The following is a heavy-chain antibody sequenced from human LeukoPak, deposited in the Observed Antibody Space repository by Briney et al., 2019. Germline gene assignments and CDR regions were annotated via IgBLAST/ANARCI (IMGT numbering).Heavy chain of an antibody. CDR1: GGTFSSYA. CDR2: IIPIFGTA. CDR3: ARARGYSGYESKWYYYGMDV. Sequence: SVKVSCKASGGTFSSYAISWVRQAPGQGLEWMGGIIPIFGTANYAQKFQGRVTITADESTSTAYMELSSLRSEDTAVYYCARARGYSGYESKWYYYGMDVWGQGTTVTVSS. D-gene: IGHD5-12*01. J-gene: IGHJ6*02. V-gene: IGHV1-69*13.